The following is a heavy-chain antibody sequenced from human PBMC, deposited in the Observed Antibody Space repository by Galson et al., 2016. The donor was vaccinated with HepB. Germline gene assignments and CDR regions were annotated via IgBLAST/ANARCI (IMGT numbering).Heavy chain of an antibody. CDR3: ARGANYNWNSVFY. V-gene: IGHV3-30*04. CDR1: GFSFSTYA. J-gene: IGHJ4*02. D-gene: IGHD1-7*01. Sequence: SLRLSCAASGFSFSTYAMHWVRQAPGKGLDWVALISSDASNRYYADSVKGRFTISRDNSEDTLYLEMNSLRVEDTAVYYCARGANYNWNSVFYWGQGTLVSVSS. CDR2: ISSDASNR.